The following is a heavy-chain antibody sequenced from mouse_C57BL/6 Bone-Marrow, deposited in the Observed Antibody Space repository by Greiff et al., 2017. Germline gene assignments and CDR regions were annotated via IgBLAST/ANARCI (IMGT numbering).Heavy chain of an antibody. CDR3: TSSPSYFDY. V-gene: IGHV14-4*01. CDR2: IDPENGDT. CDR1: GFNIKDDY. J-gene: IGHJ2*01. Sequence: EVQLQQSGAELVRPGASVKLSCTASGFNIKDDYMHWVKQRPEQGLEWIGWIDPENGDTEYASKLQGKATITADTSSNTAYLQLSSLTSEDTAVYYCTSSPSYFDYWGQGTTLTVSS. D-gene: IGHD1-1*01.